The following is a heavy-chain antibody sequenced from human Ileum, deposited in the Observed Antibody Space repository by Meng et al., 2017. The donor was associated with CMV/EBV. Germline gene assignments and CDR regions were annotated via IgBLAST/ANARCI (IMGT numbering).Heavy chain of an antibody. CDR3: ARLQWAAFDY. CDR1: GFNFESSE. CDR2: ISGPGKAI. V-gene: IGHV3-48*03. D-gene: IGHD4-11*01. J-gene: IGHJ4*01. Sequence: GESLKISCAVSGFNFESSEMNWVRQAPGKGLEWVSYISGPGKAIYYADSVRGRFTISRDNAKNSVSLQMSGLRAEDTAVYYCARLQWAAFDYLGHGTRVTVSS.